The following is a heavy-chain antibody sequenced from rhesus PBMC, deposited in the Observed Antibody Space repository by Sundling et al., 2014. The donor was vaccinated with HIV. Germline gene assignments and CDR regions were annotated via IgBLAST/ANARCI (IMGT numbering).Heavy chain of an antibody. V-gene: IGHV3-136*01. CDR3: TRGTVTIYGLDS. CDR1: GFTFSVFG. CDR2: ISSTSSYI. J-gene: IGHJ6*01. Sequence: EVQLVESGGGLVQPGGSLRLSCAASGFTFSVFGMSWVRQAPGKGLEWVSSISSTSSYIYHADSVKGRFTISRDNAKNSLSLQMNSLRAEDTAVYYCTRGTVTIYGLDSWGQGVVVTVSS. D-gene: IGHD4-23*01.